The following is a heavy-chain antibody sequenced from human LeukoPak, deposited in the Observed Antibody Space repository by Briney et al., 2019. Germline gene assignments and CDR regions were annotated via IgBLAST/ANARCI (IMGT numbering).Heavy chain of an antibody. Sequence: GGSLRLSCAASGFTFSSYSMNWVRQAPGKGLEWVSSISSSSSYIYYADSVKGRFTISRDNAKNSLYLQMNSLRAEDTAVYYCATEYSGYDDLFDYWGQGTLVTVSS. CDR1: GFTFSSYS. V-gene: IGHV3-21*01. CDR2: ISSSSSYI. J-gene: IGHJ4*02. D-gene: IGHD5-12*01. CDR3: ATEYSGYDDLFDY.